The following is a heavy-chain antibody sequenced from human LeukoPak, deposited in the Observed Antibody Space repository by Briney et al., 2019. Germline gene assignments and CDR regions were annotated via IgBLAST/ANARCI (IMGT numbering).Heavy chain of an antibody. Sequence: GGSLRLSCAASGFIFDDYAMHWVRQAPGKGLEWVSGISWNSGSIGYADSVKGRFTISRDNAKNSLYLQMNSLRAEDTALYYCAKGHYYDSSGYYSHWGQGTLVTVSS. CDR1: GFIFDDYA. J-gene: IGHJ4*02. D-gene: IGHD3-22*01. V-gene: IGHV3-9*01. CDR3: AKGHYYDSSGYYSH. CDR2: ISWNSGSI.